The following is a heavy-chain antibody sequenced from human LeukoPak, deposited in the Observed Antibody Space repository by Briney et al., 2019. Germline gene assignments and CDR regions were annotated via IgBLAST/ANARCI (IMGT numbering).Heavy chain of an antibody. V-gene: IGHV3-23*01. J-gene: IGHJ4*02. CDR3: AKDRQSGEYGDYDLDY. CDR2: ISDSGGNT. Sequence: GGSLRLSCAASGFTFSSYSMNWVRQAPGKGLEWVSSISDSGGNTDYADSVKGRFTISRDNSKNTLFLQMNSLRAEDTAVYYCAKDRQSGEYGDYDLDYWGQGTLVTVSS. CDR1: GFTFSSYS. D-gene: IGHD4-17*01.